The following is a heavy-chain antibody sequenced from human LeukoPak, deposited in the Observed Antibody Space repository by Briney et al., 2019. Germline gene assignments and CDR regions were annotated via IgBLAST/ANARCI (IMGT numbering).Heavy chain of an antibody. V-gene: IGHV3-30*18. CDR1: GFTFSIFG. CDR2: ISYDGNEK. CDR3: AKDRSGRESGSQRDDY. D-gene: IGHD1-26*01. J-gene: IGHJ4*02. Sequence: PGGSLRLSCVASGFTFSIFGMHWVRQAPGKGLEWVAVISYDGNEKYFGDSVKGRFTISRDNSKNTLYLQMNSLRAEDTAVYYCAKDRSGRESGSQRDDYWGQGTLVTVSS.